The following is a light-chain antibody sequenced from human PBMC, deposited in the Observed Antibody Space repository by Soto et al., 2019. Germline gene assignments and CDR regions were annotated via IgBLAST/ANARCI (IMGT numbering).Light chain of an antibody. V-gene: IGLV2-23*02. Sequence: QSVVTQPASVSGSPGQSVTISCSGSDIGNYNLVSWYQHLPGRAPKLLIFEVTIRPSGISDRFSGSKSASTASLTISGLQAEDEGDYYCASYAGSRTYVFGSGTKLTVL. CDR1: SDIGNYNL. J-gene: IGLJ1*01. CDR3: ASYAGSRTYV. CDR2: EVT.